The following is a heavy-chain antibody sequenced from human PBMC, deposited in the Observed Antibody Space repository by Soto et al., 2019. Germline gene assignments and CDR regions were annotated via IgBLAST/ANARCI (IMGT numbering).Heavy chain of an antibody. CDR2: ISSSSSYI. D-gene: IGHD5-12*01. V-gene: IGHV3-21*01. CDR1: GFTFSSYS. CDR3: ARVEGRGGYDSGYFDY. Sequence: GGSLRLSCAASGFTFSSYSMNWVRQAPGKGLEWVSSISSSSSYIYYADSVKGRFTISRDNAKNSLYLQMNSLRAEDTAVYYCARVEGRGGYDSGYFDYWGQGTLVTVSS. J-gene: IGHJ4*02.